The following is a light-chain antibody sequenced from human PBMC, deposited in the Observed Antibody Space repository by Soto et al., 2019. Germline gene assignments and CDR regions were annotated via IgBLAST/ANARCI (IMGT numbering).Light chain of an antibody. CDR1: QSIRGW. V-gene: IGKV1-5*03. Sequence: DIQLPQSLSNLSASVGDHVTLTCLASQSIRGWLAWYQQKPGKAPKLLIYKASTLKSGVPSRFSGSGSGTDFTFTISSLQPEDIATYYCQQYDNLPITFGQGTRLEI. CDR2: KAS. CDR3: QQYDNLPIT. J-gene: IGKJ5*01.